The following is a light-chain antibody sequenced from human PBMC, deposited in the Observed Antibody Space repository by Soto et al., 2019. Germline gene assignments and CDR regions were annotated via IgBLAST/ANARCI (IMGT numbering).Light chain of an antibody. CDR3: QQYSSSPWT. CDR2: DAS. Sequence: EILMTQSPATLSVSPGERATLSCRASQSVRSDLAWYQQKPGQAPRLLIYDASTRATDIPARFSANGSGTDFTLTISRLEPEDFAVYYCQQYSSSPWTFGQGTKVDIK. CDR1: QSVRSD. J-gene: IGKJ1*01. V-gene: IGKV3-15*01.